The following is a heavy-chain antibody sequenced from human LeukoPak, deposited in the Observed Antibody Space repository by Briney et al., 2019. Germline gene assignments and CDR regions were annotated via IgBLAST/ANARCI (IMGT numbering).Heavy chain of an antibody. CDR3: ARDLDWLLFDY. D-gene: IGHD3-9*01. V-gene: IGHV3-74*01. J-gene: IGHJ4*02. CDR2: VKYDGSTT. Sequence: GGSLRLSCAASGFTFTAYWMHWVRQAPGKGLVWVSRVKYDGSTTTYADSVKGRFTISRDNAKNILYLQMNSLRVEDTAVYYCARDLDWLLFDYWGQGTLVTVSS. CDR1: GFTFTAYW.